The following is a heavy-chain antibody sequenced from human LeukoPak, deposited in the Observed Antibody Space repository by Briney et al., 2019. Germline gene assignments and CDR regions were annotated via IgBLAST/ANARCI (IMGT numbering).Heavy chain of an antibody. CDR2: IYYSGST. D-gene: IGHD6-13*01. Sequence: SETLSLTCTVSGGSISSSSYYWGWIRQPPGKGLEWIGSIYYSGSTYYNPSLKSRVTISVDTSKNQFSLKLSSVTAADTAVYYCAGDHGSSWPYYYYYMDVWGKGTTVTISS. CDR3: AGDHGSSWPYYYYYMDV. V-gene: IGHV4-39*07. CDR1: GGSISSSSYY. J-gene: IGHJ6*03.